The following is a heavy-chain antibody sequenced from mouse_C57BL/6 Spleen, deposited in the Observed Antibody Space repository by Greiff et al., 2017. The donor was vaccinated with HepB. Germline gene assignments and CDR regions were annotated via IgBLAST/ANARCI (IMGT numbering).Heavy chain of an antibody. Sequence: QVQLQQSGAELVKPGASVKISCKASGYAFSSYWMNWVKQRPGKGLEWIGQIYPGDGDTNYNGKFKGKATLTADKSSSTAYMQLSSLTSEDSAVYFCARSDYGSRRTWFAYWGQGTLVTVSA. CDR2: IYPGDGDT. J-gene: IGHJ3*01. CDR3: ARSDYGSRRTWFAY. CDR1: GYAFSSYW. D-gene: IGHD1-1*01. V-gene: IGHV1-80*01.